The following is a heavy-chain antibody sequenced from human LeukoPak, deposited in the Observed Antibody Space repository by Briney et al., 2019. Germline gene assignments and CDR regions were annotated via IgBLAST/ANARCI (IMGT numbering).Heavy chain of an antibody. V-gene: IGHV4-59*08. Sequence: SETLSLTCTVSGGSISSYYWSWIRQPPGKGLEWIGYIYYSGSTNYNPSLESRVTISVDTSKNQFSLKLSSVTAADTAVYYCARRYDSSGYYADAFDIWGQGTMVTVSS. CDR2: IYYSGST. CDR1: GGSISSYY. J-gene: IGHJ3*02. CDR3: ARRYDSSGYYADAFDI. D-gene: IGHD3-22*01.